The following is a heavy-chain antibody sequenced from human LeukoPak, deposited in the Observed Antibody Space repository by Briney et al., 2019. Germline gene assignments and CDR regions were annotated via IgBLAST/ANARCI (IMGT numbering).Heavy chain of an antibody. D-gene: IGHD5-18*01. V-gene: IGHV3-66*01. CDR2: IYSGGST. Sequence: GGSLRLSCAASGFIVSSNFMSWVRQAPGKGLEWVSIIYSGGSTYYADSVKGRFTISRDNSKNTLYLQMNSLRAEDTAVYYCARNTDWIQDAFDIWGQGTMVTVSS. CDR1: GFIVSSNF. CDR3: ARNTDWIQDAFDI. J-gene: IGHJ3*02.